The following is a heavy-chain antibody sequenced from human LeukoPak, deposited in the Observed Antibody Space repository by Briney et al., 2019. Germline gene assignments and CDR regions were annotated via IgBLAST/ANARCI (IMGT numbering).Heavy chain of an antibody. D-gene: IGHD3-3*01. CDR3: ARVRFLEWHFDY. V-gene: IGHV3-30*03. CDR2: ISYDGSNE. CDR1: GFTFSSYG. J-gene: IGHJ4*02. Sequence: PGRSLRLSCAASGFTFSSYGMHWVRQAPGKGLEWVAVISYDGSNEYYADSVKGRFTISRDNSKNTLFLQMNSLRAEDTAVYHCARVRFLEWHFDYWGQGTLVTVSS.